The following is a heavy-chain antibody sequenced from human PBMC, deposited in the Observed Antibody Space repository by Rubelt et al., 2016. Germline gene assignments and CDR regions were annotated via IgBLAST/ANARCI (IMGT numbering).Heavy chain of an antibody. J-gene: IGHJ5*02. CDR1: GYTFTSYG. Sequence: QVQLVQSGAEVKKPGASVKVSCKASGYTFTSYGISWVRQAPGQGLEWMGWSSAYNGNTNYAQKLQGRFTMTTATSTSPAYLALRRLRSDDTAVYYCARCYGSGSYGNWFDPWGQGTLVTVSS. CDR2: SSAYNGNT. V-gene: IGHV1-18*01. D-gene: IGHD3-10*01. CDR3: ARCYGSGSYGNWFDP.